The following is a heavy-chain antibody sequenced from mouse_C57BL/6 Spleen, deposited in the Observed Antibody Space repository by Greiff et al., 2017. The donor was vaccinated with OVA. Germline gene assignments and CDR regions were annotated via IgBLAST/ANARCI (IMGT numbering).Heavy chain of an antibody. J-gene: IGHJ4*01. D-gene: IGHD1-1*01. V-gene: IGHV2-6*03. CDR1: GFSLTSYG. Sequence: VKLMESGPGLVAPSQSLSITCTVSGFSLTSYGVHWVRQPPGKGLEWLVVIWSDGSTTYNSALKSRLSISKDNSKSQVFLKMNSLQTDDTAMYYCARTIYYYGSSYGGYAMDYWGQGTSVTVSS. CDR2: IWSDGST. CDR3: ARTIYYYGSSYGGYAMDY.